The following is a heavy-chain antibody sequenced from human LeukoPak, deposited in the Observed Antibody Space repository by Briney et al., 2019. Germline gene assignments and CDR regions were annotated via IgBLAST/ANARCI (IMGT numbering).Heavy chain of an antibody. V-gene: IGHV4-4*07. D-gene: IGHD1-26*01. CDR1: GGSISSYY. Sequence: SETLSLTCTVSGGSISSYYWSWIRQPAGKGLEWIGSIYHSGSTYYNPSLKSRVTISVDTSKNQFSLKLSSVTAADTAVYYCAREVGATPSYFDYWGQGTLVTVSS. CDR3: AREVGATPSYFDY. CDR2: IYHSGST. J-gene: IGHJ4*02.